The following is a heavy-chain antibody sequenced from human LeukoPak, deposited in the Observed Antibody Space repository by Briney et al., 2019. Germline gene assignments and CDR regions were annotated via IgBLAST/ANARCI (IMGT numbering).Heavy chain of an antibody. CDR3: AKDITMVRGVGYGMDV. V-gene: IGHV3-9*01. CDR1: GFTLDDYA. CDR2: ISWNSGSI. J-gene: IGHJ6*02. D-gene: IGHD3-10*01. Sequence: GRSLRLSCAASGFTLDDYAMHWVRPAPGKGLEWVSSISWNSGSIGYADSVKGRFTISRDNAKNSLYLQMNSLRAEDTALYYCAKDITMVRGVGYGMDVWGQGTTVTVSS.